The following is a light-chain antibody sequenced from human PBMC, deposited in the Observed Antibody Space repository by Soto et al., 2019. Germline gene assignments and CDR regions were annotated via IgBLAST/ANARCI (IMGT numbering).Light chain of an antibody. CDR3: SSYRKTTFPHVV. CDR2: EVT. Sequence: SPGQSITISCTGTSSDIGADDFVSWYQHHPDKTPKLIIFEVTYRPTGISHRFSASKSGNTASLTISGLEAEDEAFYYCSSYRKTTFPHVVFGGGTQLTVL. J-gene: IGLJ2*01. V-gene: IGLV2-14*01. CDR1: SSDIGADDF.